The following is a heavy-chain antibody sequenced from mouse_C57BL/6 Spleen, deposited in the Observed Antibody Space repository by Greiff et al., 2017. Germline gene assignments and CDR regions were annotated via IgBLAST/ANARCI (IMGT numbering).Heavy chain of an antibody. V-gene: IGHV3-6*01. J-gene: IGHJ2*01. D-gene: IGHD4-1*01. CDR3: ARANLPFDY. CDR1: GYSITSGYY. CDR2: ISYDGSN. Sequence: EVQLQESGPGLVKPSQSLSLTCSVTGYSITSGYYWNWIRQFPGNKLEWMGYISYDGSNNYNPSLKNRISITRDTSKNQFFLKLNSVTTEDTATYYCARANLPFDYWGQGTTLTVSS.